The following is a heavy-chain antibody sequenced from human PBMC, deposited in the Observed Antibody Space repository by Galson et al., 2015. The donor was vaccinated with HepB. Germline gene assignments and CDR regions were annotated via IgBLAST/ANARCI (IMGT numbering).Heavy chain of an antibody. Sequence: SLRLSCAASTFIFTTYSMDWVRQAPGKGLEWVSYISSSSTTIYYADSVKGRFTISRDNAKNSLYLQMSSLRAEDTAVYYCVRYYDSTGRTPGGFDIWGQGTMVTVSS. V-gene: IGHV3-48*04. CDR2: ISSSSTTI. CDR3: VRYYDSTGRTPGGFDI. CDR1: TFIFTTYS. J-gene: IGHJ3*02. D-gene: IGHD3-22*01.